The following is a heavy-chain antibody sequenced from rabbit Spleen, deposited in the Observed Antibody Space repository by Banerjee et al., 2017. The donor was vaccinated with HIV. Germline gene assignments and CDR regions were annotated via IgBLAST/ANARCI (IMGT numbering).Heavy chain of an antibody. CDR3: VRDGAGGIYFNL. V-gene: IGHV1S47*01. Sequence: QEQLVESGGGLVQPGGSLTLSCKASGFDFSTYSMSWVRQAPGKGLEWIGYIVPIFGVTYYANWVNGRFTISSHNAQNTLYLQLNSLTAADTATYFCVRDGAGGIYFNLWGQGTLVTVS. D-gene: IGHD8-1*01. J-gene: IGHJ4*01. CDR1: GFDFSTYS. CDR2: IVPIFGVT.